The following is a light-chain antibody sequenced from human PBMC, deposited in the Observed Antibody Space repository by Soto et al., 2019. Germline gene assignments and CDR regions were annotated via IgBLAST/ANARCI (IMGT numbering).Light chain of an antibody. V-gene: IGKV1-27*01. Sequence: DIQMTQSPSTLSASVGDRVAITCRASQSISTYLAWYQQKPGKAPKLLIYTASTLQSGVPSRFSGSGSGTDFTLTISSLQPEDVATYYCQKYNSAPPTFGQGTKVDIK. J-gene: IGKJ1*01. CDR1: QSISTY. CDR3: QKYNSAPPT. CDR2: TAS.